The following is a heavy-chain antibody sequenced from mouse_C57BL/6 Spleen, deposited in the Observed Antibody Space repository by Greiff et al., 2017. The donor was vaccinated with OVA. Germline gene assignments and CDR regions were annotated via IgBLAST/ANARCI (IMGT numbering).Heavy chain of an antibody. Sequence: VQLQESGPGLVQPSQSLSITCTVSGFSLTSYGVHWVRQSPGKGLEWLGVIWSGGSTDYNAAFISKLSISKDNSKSQVFFKMNSLQADDTAIYYCARSDYGSSPWYFDVWGTGTTVTVSS. CDR1: GFSLTSYG. J-gene: IGHJ1*03. D-gene: IGHD1-1*01. CDR3: ARSDYGSSPWYFDV. CDR2: IWSGGST. V-gene: IGHV2-2*01.